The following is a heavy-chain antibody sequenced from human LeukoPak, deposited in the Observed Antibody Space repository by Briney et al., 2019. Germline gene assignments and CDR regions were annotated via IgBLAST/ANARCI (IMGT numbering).Heavy chain of an antibody. Sequence: SETLSLTCAVYGGSFSGYYWSWIRQPPGKGREWIGEINHSGSTNYNPSLKSRVTISVDTSKNQFSLKLSSVTAADTAVYYCARGSLRITMVRGVIIAFIFDYWGQGTLVTVSS. CDR1: GGSFSGYY. D-gene: IGHD3-10*01. V-gene: IGHV4-34*01. CDR3: ARGSLRITMVRGVIIAFIFDY. CDR2: INHSGST. J-gene: IGHJ4*02.